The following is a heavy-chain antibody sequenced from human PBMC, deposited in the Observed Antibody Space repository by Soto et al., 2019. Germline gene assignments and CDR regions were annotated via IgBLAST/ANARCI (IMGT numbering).Heavy chain of an antibody. CDR3: AKGIKPFRSPDYGMDV. CDR1: GFTFSSYA. D-gene: IGHD1-20*01. Sequence: GGSLRLSCAASGFTFSSYAMSWVRQAPWKGLEWVSAISGSGGSTYYADSVKGRFTISRDNSKNTLYLQMNSLRAEDTAVYYCAKGIKPFRSPDYGMDVWDQGTTVTVSS. J-gene: IGHJ6*02. V-gene: IGHV3-23*01. CDR2: ISGSGGST.